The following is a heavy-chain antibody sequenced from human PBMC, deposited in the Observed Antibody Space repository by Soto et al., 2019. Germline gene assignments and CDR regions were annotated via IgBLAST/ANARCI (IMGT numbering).Heavy chain of an antibody. J-gene: IGHJ3*02. D-gene: IGHD3-22*01. CDR1: GFTFSDYY. CDR2: ISSSSSYT. Sequence: GGSLRLSCAASGFTFSDYYMSWIRQAPGKGLEWVSYISSSSSYTNYADSVKGRFTISRDNTKNSLYLQMNSLRAEDTAVYYCARDKAAYYYDSSGPADAFDIWGQGTMVT. CDR3: ARDKAAYYYDSSGPADAFDI. V-gene: IGHV3-11*06.